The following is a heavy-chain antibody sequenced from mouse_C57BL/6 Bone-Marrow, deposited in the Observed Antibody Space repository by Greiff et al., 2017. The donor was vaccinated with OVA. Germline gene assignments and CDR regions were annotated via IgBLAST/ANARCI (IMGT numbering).Heavy chain of an antibody. Sequence: QVQLQQSGAELVKPGASVKLSCKASGYAFSSYWMNWVKQRPGKGLEWIGQIYPGDGDTNYNGKFKGKATLTADKSSRTAYMQLSSLTSEDSAVYFCARIYYYGSSYGYFDVWGTGTTVTVSS. J-gene: IGHJ1*03. V-gene: IGHV1-80*01. CDR2: IYPGDGDT. CDR1: GYAFSSYW. CDR3: ARIYYYGSSYGYFDV. D-gene: IGHD1-1*01.